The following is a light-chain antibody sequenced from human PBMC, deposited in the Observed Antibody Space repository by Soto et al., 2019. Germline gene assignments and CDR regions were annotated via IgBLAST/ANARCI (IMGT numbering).Light chain of an antibody. CDR3: CSYAGTSTHTV. CDR1: SSDVGSYKL. J-gene: IGLJ7*01. Sequence: QLVLTQPASVSGSPGQSITISCTGTSSDVGSYKLVSWYQQHPGKAPKLMISEVSKRPSGISDRFSGSKSGSTASLTISGLQAEDEADYYCCSYAGTSTHTVFGGGTQLTVL. V-gene: IGLV2-23*02. CDR2: EVS.